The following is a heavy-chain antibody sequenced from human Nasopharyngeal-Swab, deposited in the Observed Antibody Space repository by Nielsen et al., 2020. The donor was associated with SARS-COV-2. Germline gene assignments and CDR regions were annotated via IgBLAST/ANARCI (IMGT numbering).Heavy chain of an antibody. J-gene: IGHJ4*02. Sequence: GGSLRLSCAASGFTFSSYGMHWSRQAPGKGLEWVAVISYDGSNKYYADSVKGRFTISRDNSKNTLYLQMNSLRAEDTAVYYCSKDDLISSGWYKSAPTGYWGQGTLVTVSS. CDR2: ISYDGSNK. CDR3: SKDDLISSGWYKSAPTGY. CDR1: GFTFSSYG. V-gene: IGHV3-30*18. D-gene: IGHD6-19*01.